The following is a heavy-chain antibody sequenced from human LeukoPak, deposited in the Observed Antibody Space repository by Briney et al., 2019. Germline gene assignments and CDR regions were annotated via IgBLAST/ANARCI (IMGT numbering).Heavy chain of an antibody. CDR1: GFTFHGYS. Sequence: PGGSLRLSCAASGFTFHGYSMTWVRQAPGKGLEWVSTISGSGLSTYYADSVKGRFSISRDNSNQTLYLQMSSVRADDTAVYYCARGQGVVGATTRGYFGYWGQGALVTVSS. V-gene: IGHV3-23*01. J-gene: IGHJ4*02. CDR2: ISGSGLST. CDR3: ARGQGVVGATTRGYFGY. D-gene: IGHD1-26*01.